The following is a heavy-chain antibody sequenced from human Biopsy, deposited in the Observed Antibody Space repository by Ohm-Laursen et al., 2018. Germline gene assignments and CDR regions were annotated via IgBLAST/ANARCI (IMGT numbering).Heavy chain of an antibody. Sequence: LSLTCSVSGGSISSDYWSWIRQTPGKGLEWIGYIYYSGSTNYNPSLKSRVTISVDTPKNQFSLRLNSVTAADTAVYYCARATNSTGWPYYYFYGMDVWGQGTTVTVSS. CDR1: GGSISSDY. V-gene: IGHV4-59*01. CDR2: IYYSGST. CDR3: ARATNSTGWPYYYFYGMDV. J-gene: IGHJ6*02. D-gene: IGHD2/OR15-2a*01.